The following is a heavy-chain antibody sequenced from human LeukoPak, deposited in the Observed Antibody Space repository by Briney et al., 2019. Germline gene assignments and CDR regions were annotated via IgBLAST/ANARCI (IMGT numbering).Heavy chain of an antibody. CDR2: ISSNGGST. CDR1: GFTFSSYA. CDR3: ARGKVVTRPPHY. Sequence: PGGSLRLSCAASGFTFSSYAMHWVRQAPGKGLEYVSAISSNGGSTYYANSVKGRFTISRDNSKNTLYLQMGSLRAEDMAVYYCARGKVVTRPPHYWGQGTLVTVSS. J-gene: IGHJ4*02. V-gene: IGHV3-64*01. D-gene: IGHD4-23*01.